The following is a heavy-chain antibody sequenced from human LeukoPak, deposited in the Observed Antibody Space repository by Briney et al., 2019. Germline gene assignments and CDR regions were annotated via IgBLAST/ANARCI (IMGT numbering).Heavy chain of an antibody. J-gene: IGHJ3*02. CDR3: ARVDPGIVGAMDAFDI. Sequence: ASVKVSCKASGYTFTSYYMHWVRQAPGQGLELMGIINPSGGSTSYAQKFQGRVTMTRDMSTSTVYMELSSLRSEDTAVYYCARVDPGIVGAMDAFDIWGQGTMVTVSS. D-gene: IGHD1-26*01. CDR2: INPSGGST. V-gene: IGHV1-46*01. CDR1: GYTFTSYY.